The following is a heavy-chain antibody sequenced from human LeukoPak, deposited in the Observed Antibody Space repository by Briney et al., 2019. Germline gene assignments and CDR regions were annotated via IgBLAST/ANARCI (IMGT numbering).Heavy chain of an antibody. CDR1: GFTFNNHA. Sequence: GGSLRLSCTASGFTFNNHAMYWVRQAPRKGLEWVAGIFGSGGSAHYADSVKGRFTISRDNSKNTVYLQMDSLRGEDTALYYCTKTTTGYSSGQYPGWPADQWGQGALVTVSS. CDR2: IFGSGGSA. CDR3: TKTTTGYSSGQYPGWPADQ. V-gene: IGHV3-23*01. D-gene: IGHD3-22*01. J-gene: IGHJ5*02.